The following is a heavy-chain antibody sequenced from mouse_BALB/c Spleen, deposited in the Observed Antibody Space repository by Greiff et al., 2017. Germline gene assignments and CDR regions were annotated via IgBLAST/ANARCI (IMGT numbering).Heavy chain of an antibody. CDR1: GYSITSDYA. CDR3: ARSWYYGSSYWFAY. V-gene: IGHV3-2*02. Sequence: VQLKQSGPGLAKPSQSLSLTCTVTGYSITSDYAWNWIRQFPGNKLEWMGYISYSGSTSYNPSLKSRISITRDTSKNQFFLQLNSVTTEDTATYYCARSWYYGSSYWFAYWGQGTLVTVSA. CDR2: ISYSGST. J-gene: IGHJ3*01. D-gene: IGHD1-1*01.